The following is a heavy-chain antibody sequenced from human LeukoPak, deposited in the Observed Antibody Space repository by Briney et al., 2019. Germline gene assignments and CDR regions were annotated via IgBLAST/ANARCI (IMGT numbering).Heavy chain of an antibody. J-gene: IGHJ6*04. D-gene: IGHD3-9*01. CDR2: IYYSGST. CDR3: AGVNFDWLSADYYGMDV. V-gene: IGHV4-59*01. CDR1: GGSISSYY. Sequence: SETLSLTCTVSGGSISSYYWSWIRQPPGKGLEWIGYIYYSGSTNYNPSLKSRVTISVDTSKNQFSLKLRSVTAADTAVYYCAGVNFDWLSADYYGMDVWGKGTTVTVSS.